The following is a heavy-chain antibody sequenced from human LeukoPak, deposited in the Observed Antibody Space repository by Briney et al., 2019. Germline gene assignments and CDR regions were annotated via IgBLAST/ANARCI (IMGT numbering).Heavy chain of an antibody. J-gene: IGHJ4*02. D-gene: IGHD6-19*01. CDR1: GFTFTSYW. V-gene: IGHV3-7*05. Sequence: PGGSLRLSCAASGFTFTSYWMSWVRQAPGKGQEWVAKIKQDGSEKFYVDSVKGRFTISRDNAKDSLYLQMNSLRAEDTAVYYCARKAVADFWGQGTLVTVSS. CDR2: IKQDGSEK. CDR3: ARKAVADF.